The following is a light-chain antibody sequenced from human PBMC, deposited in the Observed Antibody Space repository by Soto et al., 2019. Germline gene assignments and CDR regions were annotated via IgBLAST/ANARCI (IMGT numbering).Light chain of an antibody. CDR2: DNT. J-gene: IGLJ1*01. Sequence: QSALAQPPSVSGAPGQRVTISCSGSGSNIGAGYDVHWYQQLPGTAPKLLIYDNTNRPSGVPDRFSGSKSGTSASLAITGLQVDDEADYYCQSYDTSLSGYVFGTGTKV. V-gene: IGLV1-40*01. CDR1: GSNIGAGYD. CDR3: QSYDTSLSGYV.